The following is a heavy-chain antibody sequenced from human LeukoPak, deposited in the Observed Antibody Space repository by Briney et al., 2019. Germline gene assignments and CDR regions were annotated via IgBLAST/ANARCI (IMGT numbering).Heavy chain of an antibody. V-gene: IGHV1-2*02. D-gene: IGHD3-22*01. CDR1: GYTFTSYG. CDR2: INPNSGGT. J-gene: IGHJ4*02. Sequence: EASVKVSCKASGYTFTSYGISWVRQAPGQGLEWMGWINPNSGGTNYAQKFQGRVTMTRDTSISTAYMELSRLRSDDTAVYYCARFTSGYYGYFDYWGQGTLVTVSS. CDR3: ARFTSGYYGYFDY.